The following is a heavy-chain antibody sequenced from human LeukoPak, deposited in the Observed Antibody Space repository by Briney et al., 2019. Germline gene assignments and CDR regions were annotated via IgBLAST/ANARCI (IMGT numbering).Heavy chain of an antibody. J-gene: IGHJ3*02. CDR3: AREKPGDYYDSSGYQGDGAFDI. Sequence: GGSLRLSCAASGFTFSSYSMNWVRQAPGKGLEWVSSISSSSSYIYYADSVKGRFTISRDNAKNSLYLQMNSLRAEDTAVYYCAREKPGDYYDSSGYQGDGAFDIWGQGTMVTVSS. D-gene: IGHD3-22*01. V-gene: IGHV3-21*01. CDR1: GFTFSSYS. CDR2: ISSSSSYI.